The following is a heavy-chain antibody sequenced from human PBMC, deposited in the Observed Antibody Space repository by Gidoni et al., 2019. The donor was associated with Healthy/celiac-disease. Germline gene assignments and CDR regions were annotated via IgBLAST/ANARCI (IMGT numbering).Heavy chain of an antibody. J-gene: IGHJ4*02. V-gene: IGHV4-34*01. D-gene: IGHD3-22*01. Sequence: QVQLQQWGAGLLKPSETLSLTCAVYGGSFSGYYWSWIRQPPGKGLEWIGEINHSGSTNYNPSLKSRFTISVDTSKNQFSLKLSSVTAADTAVYYCARGSSGYFDYWGQGTLVTVSS. CDR1: GGSFSGYY. CDR3: ARGSSGYFDY. CDR2: INHSGST.